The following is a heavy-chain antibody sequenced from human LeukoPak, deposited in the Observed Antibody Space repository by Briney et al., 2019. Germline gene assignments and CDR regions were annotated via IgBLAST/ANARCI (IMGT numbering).Heavy chain of an antibody. CDR2: INYIGST. V-gene: IGHV4-59*01. CDR3: ARGVTAAGSS. CDR1: GDSFTTYY. Sequence: PSETLSLTCTVSGDSFTTYYWSWIRQSPGKGLEWIGYINYIGSTNYNPPLKNRVTISADISKSQFSLRLRSVTAADTAVYFCARGVTAAGSSWGQGTLVTVSS. D-gene: IGHD6-13*01. J-gene: IGHJ5*02.